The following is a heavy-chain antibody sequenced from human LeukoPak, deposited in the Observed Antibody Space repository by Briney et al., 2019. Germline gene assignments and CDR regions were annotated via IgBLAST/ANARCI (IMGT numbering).Heavy chain of an antibody. V-gene: IGHV3-23*01. D-gene: IGHD1-26*01. CDR2: ISGSGGST. CDR1: GFTFSSYA. CDR3: AKDRVYSGSQLDY. Sequence: GGSLRLSCAGSGFTFSSYAMSWVRQAPGKGLVWVSAISGSGGSTYYADSVKGRFIISRDNSKNTLYLQMNSLRAEDTAVYYCAKDRVYSGSQLDYWGQGTLVTVSS. J-gene: IGHJ4*02.